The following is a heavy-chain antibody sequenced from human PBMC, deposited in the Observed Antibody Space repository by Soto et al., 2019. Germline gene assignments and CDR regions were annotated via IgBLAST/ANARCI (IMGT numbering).Heavy chain of an antibody. J-gene: IGHJ5*02. Sequence: GESLKISCKGSGYSFTSYWIGWVRQMPGKGLEWMGIIYPGDSDTRYSPSFQGQVTISADKSISTAYLQWSSLKASDTAMYYCARYAYWSSTSARTVSDKNWFDPWGQGTLVTVSS. CDR3: ARYAYWSSTSARTVSDKNWFDP. CDR1: GYSFTSYW. V-gene: IGHV5-51*01. D-gene: IGHD2-2*01. CDR2: IYPGDSDT.